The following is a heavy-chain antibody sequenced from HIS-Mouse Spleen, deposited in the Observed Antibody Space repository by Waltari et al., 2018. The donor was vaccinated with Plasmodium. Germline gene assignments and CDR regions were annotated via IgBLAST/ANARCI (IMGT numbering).Heavy chain of an antibody. D-gene: IGHD6-13*01. Sequence: EVQLVESGGGLVQPGGSLRLPWAAPGSTFGSYWMSWVRQAPGKGLEWVANIKQDGSEKYYVDSVKGRFTISRDNAKNSLYLQMNSLRAEDTAVYYCASSWYWYFDLWGRGTLVTVSS. CDR2: IKQDGSEK. V-gene: IGHV3-7*01. CDR3: ASSWYWYFDL. CDR1: GSTFGSYW. J-gene: IGHJ2*01.